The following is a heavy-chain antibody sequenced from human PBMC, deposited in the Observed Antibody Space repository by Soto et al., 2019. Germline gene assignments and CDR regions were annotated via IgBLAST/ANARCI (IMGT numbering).Heavy chain of an antibody. J-gene: IGHJ4*02. V-gene: IGHV4-59*01. CDR2: IYYSGGT. D-gene: IGHD5-18*01. Sequence: SETLSLTCAVSGGSISSYFWSWIRQPPGKGLEWIGYIYYSGGTTYNPSLESRVTISVDTSKNQFSLNLSSVTAADTAVYYCARGLDTAMRTGLFYWGQGILVTVSS. CDR1: GGSISSYF. CDR3: ARGLDTAMRTGLFY.